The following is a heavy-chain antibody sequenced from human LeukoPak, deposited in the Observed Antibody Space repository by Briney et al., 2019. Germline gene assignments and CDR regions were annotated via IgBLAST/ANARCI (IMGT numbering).Heavy chain of an antibody. J-gene: IGHJ5*02. CDR1: GFSFSNYA. CDR3: AKDPINYDYSPNWFDP. V-gene: IGHV3-23*01. CDR2: ISGSGGST. D-gene: IGHD4-11*01. Sequence: GGSLRLSCAVSGFSFSNYAMSWVRQAPGKGLEWVPVISGSGGSTYYADSVKGRFTISRDNSKNTLYLQMNSLRAEDTAVYYCAKDPINYDYSPNWFDPWGQGTLVTVSS.